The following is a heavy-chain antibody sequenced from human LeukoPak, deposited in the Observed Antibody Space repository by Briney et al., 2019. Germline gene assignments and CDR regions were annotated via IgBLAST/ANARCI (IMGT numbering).Heavy chain of an antibody. V-gene: IGHV3-33*01. CDR1: GFTFSSYG. CDR3: AREEVGAPGDY. CDR2: IWYDGSNK. J-gene: IGHJ4*02. Sequence: GGSLRLSCAASGFTFSSYGMHWVPQAPGKGLEWVAVIWYDGSNKYYADSVKGRFTISRDNSKNTLYLQMNSLRAEDTAVYYCAREEVGAPGDYWGQGTLVTVSS. D-gene: IGHD1-26*01.